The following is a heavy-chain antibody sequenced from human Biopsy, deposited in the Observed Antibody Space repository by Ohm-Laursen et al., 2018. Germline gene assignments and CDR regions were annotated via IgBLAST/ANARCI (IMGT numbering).Heavy chain of an antibody. CDR2: IYSNGNT. J-gene: IGHJ3*02. CDR3: ARDEGLLRAFDI. V-gene: IGHV4-4*07. Sequence: GTLSLTCSVSGGSISGHFWSWVRQPTGKGLEWIGRIYSNGNTNYNPSLKSRVSMSVDTSKNHFSLNLTSVTAADTAVYYCARDEGLLRAFDIWGQGTLGTVSS. D-gene: IGHD1-26*01. CDR1: GGSISGHF.